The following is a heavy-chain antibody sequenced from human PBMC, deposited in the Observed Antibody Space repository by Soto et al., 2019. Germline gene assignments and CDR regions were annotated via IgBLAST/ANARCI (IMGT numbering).Heavy chain of an antibody. D-gene: IGHD3-16*01. CDR3: ARDNPVYDVV. J-gene: IGHJ4*02. V-gene: IGHV4-31*03. Sequence: SSETLSLTCTFSGGSISSGGYSWSWIRQHPGKGLEWIGYIYYSGSTYYNPSLKSRVTISVDTSKNQFSLKLSSVTAADTAVYYCARDNPVYDVVWGQGTLVTVSS. CDR2: IYYSGST. CDR1: GGSISSGGYS.